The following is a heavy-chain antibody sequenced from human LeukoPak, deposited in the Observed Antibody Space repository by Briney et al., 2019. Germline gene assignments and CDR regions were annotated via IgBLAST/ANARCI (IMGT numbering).Heavy chain of an antibody. CDR2: ISYDGSNK. V-gene: IGHV3-30-3*01. Sequence: GGSLRLSCEASGFTFSSYAMHWVRQAPGKGLEWVAVISYDGSNKYYADSVKGRFTISRDNSKNTLYLQMNSLRAEDTAVYYCARGLYYDFWSGFAYWGQGTLVTVSS. D-gene: IGHD3-3*01. CDR1: GFTFSSYA. CDR3: ARGLYYDFWSGFAY. J-gene: IGHJ4*02.